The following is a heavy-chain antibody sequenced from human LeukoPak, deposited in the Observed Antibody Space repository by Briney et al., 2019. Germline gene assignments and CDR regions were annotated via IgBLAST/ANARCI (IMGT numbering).Heavy chain of an antibody. CDR3: AKDTSPVVAAVFDY. D-gene: IGHD2-15*01. CDR1: GFTFSSYG. CDR2: IPYDGNNK. V-gene: IGHV3-30*18. J-gene: IGHJ4*02. Sequence: GGSLRLSCAASGFTFSSYGMHWVRQAPGKGLEWVAVIPYDGNNKYYADSVKGRFTISRDNSENTLYVQMNSLRAEDTAVYYCAKDTSPVVAAVFDYWGQGTLVTVSS.